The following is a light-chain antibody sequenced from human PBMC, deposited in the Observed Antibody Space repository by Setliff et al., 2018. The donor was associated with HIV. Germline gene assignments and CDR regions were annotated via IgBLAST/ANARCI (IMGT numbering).Light chain of an antibody. CDR2: EVS. J-gene: IGLJ1*01. CDR1: SSDVGGYKY. CDR3: SSYRSGNTLV. Sequence: QPALTQPASVSGSPGQSITISCTGTSSDVGGYKYVYWYQQHPGKAPKLMIYEVSNRPSGISNRFSGSKSGNTASLTISGLQAEDEADYYCSSYRSGNTLVFGTGTKVTVL. V-gene: IGLV2-14*01.